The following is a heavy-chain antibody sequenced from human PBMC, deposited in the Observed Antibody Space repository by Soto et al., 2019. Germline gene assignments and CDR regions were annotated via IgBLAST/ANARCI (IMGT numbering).Heavy chain of an antibody. CDR1: GGSISSYY. J-gene: IGHJ6*02. CDR2: TYYSGST. D-gene: IGHD3-9*01. Sequence: SETLSLTCTVSGGSISSYYWSWIRQPPGKGLEWIGYTYYSGSTNYNPSLKSRVTISVDTSKNQFSLKLSSVTAADTAVYYCASGKLRYFDWLSQNNYYYYGMDVWGQGTTVTVSS. CDR3: ASGKLRYFDWLSQNNYYYYGMDV. V-gene: IGHV4-59*01.